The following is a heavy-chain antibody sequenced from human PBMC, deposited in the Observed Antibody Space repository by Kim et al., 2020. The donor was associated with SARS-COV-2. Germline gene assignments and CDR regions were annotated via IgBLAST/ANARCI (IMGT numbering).Heavy chain of an antibody. V-gene: IGHV3-30*04. CDR3: ARDGSKTTGGFSWFDP. CDR1: GFTFSSYA. Sequence: GGSLRLSCAASGFTFSSYAMHWVRQAPGKGLEWVAVISYDGSNNYYADSVKGRFTISRDNSKNTLYLQMNSLSAEDTAVYYCARDGSKTTGGFSWFDPWGEETLVTVSS. CDR2: ISYDGSNN. J-gene: IGHJ5*02. D-gene: IGHD4-17*01.